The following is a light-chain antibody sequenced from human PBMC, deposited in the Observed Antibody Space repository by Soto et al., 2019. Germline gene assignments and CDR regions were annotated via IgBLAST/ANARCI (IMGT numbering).Light chain of an antibody. V-gene: IGLV2-14*01. CDR3: SSYTSSSLLV. CDR1: SSDVGGYNY. J-gene: IGLJ1*01. Sequence: QSALPQPASVSGSPGPSITLSCTGTSSDVGGYNYVSWYQQHPGKAPKLMIYDVSNRPSGVSNRFSGSKAGNTASLTISGLQAEDEADYYCSSYTSSSLLVFGTGTKLTVL. CDR2: DVS.